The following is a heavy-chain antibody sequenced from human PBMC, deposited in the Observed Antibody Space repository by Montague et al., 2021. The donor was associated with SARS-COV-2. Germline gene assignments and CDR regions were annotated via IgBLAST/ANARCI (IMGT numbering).Heavy chain of an antibody. V-gene: IGHV3-21*01. D-gene: IGHD6-19*01. J-gene: IGHJ4*02. Sequence: SLRLSCAASGFTFSFYVMAWVRQPPGKGPEWVASINNDGTYVLYGESVKGRFSISRDDAKESLFLQMNSLRAEDTAVYYCARVNNSGWFFDSWGQGTRVTVSS. CDR3: ARVNNSGWFFDS. CDR2: INNDGTYV. CDR1: GFTFSFYV.